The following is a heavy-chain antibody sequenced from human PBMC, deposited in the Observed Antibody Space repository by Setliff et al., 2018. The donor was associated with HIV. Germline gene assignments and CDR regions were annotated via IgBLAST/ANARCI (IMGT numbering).Heavy chain of an antibody. CDR3: TSEGHSFWSYFQH. Sequence: GGSLRLSCAASGFSFSSHWMSWVRQAPGKGLEWVGFIRGKAYGGTTEYAASVKGRFTISRDDSKSIAYLQMNSLKTEDTAVYYCTSEGHSFWSYFQHWGQGTLVTVSS. CDR2: IRGKAYGGTT. J-gene: IGHJ1*01. D-gene: IGHD2-8*02. V-gene: IGHV3-49*04. CDR1: GFSFSSHW.